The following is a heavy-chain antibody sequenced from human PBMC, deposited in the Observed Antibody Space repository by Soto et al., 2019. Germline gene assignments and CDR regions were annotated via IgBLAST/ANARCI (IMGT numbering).Heavy chain of an antibody. J-gene: IGHJ2*01. CDR2: IIPIFGTV. Sequence: QVQLVQSGAEVKKPGSSVKVSCKASGGTFSNYPISWVRQAPGQGLEWMGGIIPIFGTVNYAQKFQGRVTXTPXXSXGTAYMELSSLRSEDTAVYYCARGNHRWLQLWYFNLWGRGTLVTVSS. CDR1: GGTFSNYP. D-gene: IGHD5-12*01. CDR3: ARGNHRWLQLWYFNL. V-gene: IGHV1-69*05.